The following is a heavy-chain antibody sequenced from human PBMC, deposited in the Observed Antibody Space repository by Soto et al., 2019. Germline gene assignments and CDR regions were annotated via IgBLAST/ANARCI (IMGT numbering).Heavy chain of an antibody. CDR2: IWYDGSNK. Sequence: GGSLRLSCAASGFTFSSYGMHWVRQAPGKGLEWVAVIWYDGSNKYYADSVKGRFTISRDNSKNTLYLQMNSLRAEDTAVYYCARAPGRRPNYYYGMDVWGQGTTVTVSS. J-gene: IGHJ6*02. CDR3: ARAPGRRPNYYYGMDV. CDR1: GFTFSSYG. V-gene: IGHV3-33*01. D-gene: IGHD3-10*01.